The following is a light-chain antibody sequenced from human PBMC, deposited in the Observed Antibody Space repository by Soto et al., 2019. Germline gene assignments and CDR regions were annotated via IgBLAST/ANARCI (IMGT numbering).Light chain of an antibody. V-gene: IGLV2-14*01. CDR2: EVR. CDR3: SSYTSTSTLYV. Sequence: SVLTQPASVSGSPGQSITISCTGTNSDVGSYDYVSWYQQYPGKAPKVIIYEVRNRPSGVSDRFSASKSGNTASLTISGLQAEDEAVYYCSSYTSTSTLYVFGSGTKVTVL. J-gene: IGLJ1*01. CDR1: NSDVGSYDY.